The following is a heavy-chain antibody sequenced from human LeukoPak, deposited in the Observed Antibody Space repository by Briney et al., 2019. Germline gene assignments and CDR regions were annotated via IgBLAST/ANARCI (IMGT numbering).Heavy chain of an antibody. Sequence: GGSLRLSCAASGFTFSSYGMHWVRQAPGKGLEWVAFMRYDGSTYYYADSVKGRFTISRDNSKNTLYLQMNSLRAEDTAVYFCAKVSPNADATDYWGQGTLVTVSS. CDR1: GFTFSSYG. CDR2: MRYDGSTY. J-gene: IGHJ4*02. CDR3: AKVSPNADATDY. V-gene: IGHV3-30*02.